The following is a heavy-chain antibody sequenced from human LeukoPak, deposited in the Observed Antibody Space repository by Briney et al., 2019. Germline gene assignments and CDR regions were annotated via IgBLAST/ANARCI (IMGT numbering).Heavy chain of an antibody. CDR2: INRSGST. J-gene: IGHJ6*03. Sequence: SETLSLTCAVYGGSFSSYYWSWIRQPPGKGLEWIGEINRSGSTNYNPSLKSRVTISVDTSKNQFSLKLNSVTAADTAVYYCARSREQLVLVYYYYMDVWDKGTTVTVSS. V-gene: IGHV4-34*01. CDR1: GGSFSSYY. CDR3: ARSREQLVLVYYYYMDV. D-gene: IGHD6-6*01.